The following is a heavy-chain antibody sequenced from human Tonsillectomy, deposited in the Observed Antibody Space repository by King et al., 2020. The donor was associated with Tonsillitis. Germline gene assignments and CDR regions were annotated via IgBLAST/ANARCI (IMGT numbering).Heavy chain of an antibody. CDR3: ARGHWNYPHYHMDV. CDR1: GGSISSYN. V-gene: IGHV4-4*07. CDR2: LYSTGTT. D-gene: IGHD1-7*01. Sequence: VQLQESGPGLVKPSETLSLTCTVSGGSISSYNWNWIRQSAGKGLEWIGRLYSTGTTNYNPSLKSRVTMSVDTSKTQFSLKLSSVTAADTAVYYCARGHWNYPHYHMDVWGKGTTVTVSS. J-gene: IGHJ6*03.